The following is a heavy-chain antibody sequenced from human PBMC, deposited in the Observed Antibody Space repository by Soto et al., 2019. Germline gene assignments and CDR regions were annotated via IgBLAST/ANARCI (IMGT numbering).Heavy chain of an antibody. D-gene: IGHD2-8*01. CDR2: INPNRGGT. J-gene: IGHJ4*02. CDR1: GYTFTGYY. Sequence: QVQLVQSGAEVKKPGASVKVSCKASGYTFTGYYIHWVRQAPGQGLEWVGWINPNRGGTNYAQNFQSRVTMTRDTSISKAFMELSRLRYDDAAVYYCARGYCINGVCRWGQGTLLTVSS. V-gene: IGHV1-2*02. CDR3: ARGYCINGVCR.